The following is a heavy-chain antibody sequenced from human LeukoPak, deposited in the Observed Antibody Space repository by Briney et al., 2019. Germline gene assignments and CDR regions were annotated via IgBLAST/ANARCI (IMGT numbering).Heavy chain of an antibody. V-gene: IGHV4-4*07. D-gene: IGHD1-26*01. CDR2: IYTSGST. CDR3: ARGEYSGSYSFDY. CDR1: GGSFSGYY. Sequence: SETLSLTCTVYGGSFSGYYWSWIRQPAGKGLEWIGRIYTSGSTNYNPSLKSRVTISVDTSKNQFSLKLSSVTAADTAVYYCARGEYSGSYSFDYWGQGTLVTVSS. J-gene: IGHJ4*02.